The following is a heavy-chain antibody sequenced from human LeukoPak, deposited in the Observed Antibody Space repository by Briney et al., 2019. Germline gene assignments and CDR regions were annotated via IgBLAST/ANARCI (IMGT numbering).Heavy chain of an antibody. CDR2: VNTVSSYI. D-gene: IGHD3-22*01. CDR3: ASLRRNSDRSAFFYYYDH. V-gene: IGHV3-21*01. J-gene: IGHJ4*02. CDR1: GFTFSDYS. Sequence: GGSLRLSCAASGFTFSDYSMNWVRQAPGKGLEWVASVNTVSSYIYYADSMRGRFTISRDNAKNSLFLQMNSLRAEDTAVYYCASLRRNSDRSAFFYYYDHWGQGTLVTVSS.